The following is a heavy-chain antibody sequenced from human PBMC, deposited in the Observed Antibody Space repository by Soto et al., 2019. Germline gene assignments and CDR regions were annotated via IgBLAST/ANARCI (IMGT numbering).Heavy chain of an antibody. CDR1: GFTFSTYA. D-gene: IGHD2-2*01. CDR3: AKAGASIH. CDR2: ISGSGAST. V-gene: IGHV3-23*01. Sequence: GGSLRLSCAASGFTFSTYAMSWVRQAPGKGLEWVSVISGSGASTYYADSVKGRFTISRDNSKNTLYVQMNSLRAEDTAVYYCAKAGASIHWGQGTLVTVSS. J-gene: IGHJ4*02.